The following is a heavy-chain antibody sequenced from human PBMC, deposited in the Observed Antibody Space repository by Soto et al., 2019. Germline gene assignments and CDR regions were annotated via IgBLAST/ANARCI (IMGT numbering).Heavy chain of an antibody. CDR1: GASSSDYY. CDR2: VYHSGST. CDR3: ARGGACSGGSCYSVFDFDY. J-gene: IGHJ4*02. V-gene: IGHV4-34*01. D-gene: IGHD2-15*01. Sequence: SETLSRTFAVYGASSSDYYWIWIRHPPGKGLEWIGEVYHSGSTDYNPSLKSRVTISVGATNNQFSLKLSSVTAADTAVYYCARGGACSGGSCYSVFDFDYWGQGTLVTV.